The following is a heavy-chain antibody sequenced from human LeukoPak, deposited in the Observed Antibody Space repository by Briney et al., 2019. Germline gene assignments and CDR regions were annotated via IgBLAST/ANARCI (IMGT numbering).Heavy chain of an antibody. Sequence: GASVKVSCRASGYTFTSYGISWVRQAPGQGLEWMGWISAYNGNTNYAQKLQGRVTMTTDTSTSTAYMELSSLRSEDTAVYYCARGMLDGVPVLLWFGDFDDAFDIWGQGTMVTVSS. CDR3: ARGMLDGVPVLLWFGDFDDAFDI. CDR1: GYTFTSYG. J-gene: IGHJ3*02. CDR2: ISAYNGNT. V-gene: IGHV1-18*04. D-gene: IGHD3-10*01.